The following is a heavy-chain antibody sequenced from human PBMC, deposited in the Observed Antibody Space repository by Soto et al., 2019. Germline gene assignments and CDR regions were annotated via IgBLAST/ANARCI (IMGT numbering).Heavy chain of an antibody. CDR1: GFTFSSFA. CDR2: ISSSGGTT. V-gene: IGHV3-23*01. CDR3: ARDYSYACDD. Sequence: EVQLLESGGGLVQPGGSLRLSCAVSGFTFSSFAMSWVRQAPGKGLEWVSVISSSGGTTYYADSVKGRFTITRDNSKNTLYLKMNSLRAEDTAVYYCARDYSYACDDWGQVTLVTVSS. D-gene: IGHD3-16*01. J-gene: IGHJ4*02.